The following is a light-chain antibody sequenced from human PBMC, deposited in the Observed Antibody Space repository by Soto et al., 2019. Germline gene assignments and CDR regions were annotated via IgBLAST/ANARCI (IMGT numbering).Light chain of an antibody. CDR3: QHRSNWWT. CDR1: QSVSNY. V-gene: IGKV3-11*01. J-gene: IGKJ1*01. CDR2: DAS. Sequence: EIVLTQSPATLSVSPGERATLSCRASQSVSNYLAWYQQRPGQAPRLLIYDASNRATDIPARFSGSGSGTDFTLTISSLEPEDFAVYYCQHRSNWWTFGQGTKVEIK.